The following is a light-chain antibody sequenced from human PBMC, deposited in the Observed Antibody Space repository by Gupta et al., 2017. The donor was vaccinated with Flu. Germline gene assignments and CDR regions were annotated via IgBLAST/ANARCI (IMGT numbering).Light chain of an antibody. CDR3: HQYDNSPQT. CDR2: GTS. CDR1: QSLSSTC. Sequence: ESAPLSCRASQSLSSTCLAWYQQKPGQAPRLVIYGTSTRASVIPDRFSGSVSGTDFTLTISRLDPDDFALYYCHQYDNSPQTFGQGTKLEIK. J-gene: IGKJ2*01. V-gene: IGKV3-20*01.